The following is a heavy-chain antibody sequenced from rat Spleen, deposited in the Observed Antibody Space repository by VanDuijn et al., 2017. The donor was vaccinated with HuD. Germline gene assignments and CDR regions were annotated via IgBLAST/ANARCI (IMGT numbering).Heavy chain of an antibody. Sequence: QVQLKESGPGLVQPSQTLSLTCTVAGFSLTNYNVHWVRQPPGKGLEWMGVMWSSGSADYNSVLKSRLSISRDTSKNQVFLKMNSLQSEDTTTYYCARAPGNGYVMDAWGQGASVTVSS. J-gene: IGHJ4*01. CDR3: ARAPGNGYVMDA. V-gene: IGHV2-45*01. D-gene: IGHD5-1*01. CDR1: GFSLTNYN. CDR2: MWSSGSA.